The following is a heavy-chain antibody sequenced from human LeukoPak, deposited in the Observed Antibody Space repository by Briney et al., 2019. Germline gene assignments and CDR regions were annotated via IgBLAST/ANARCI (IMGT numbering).Heavy chain of an antibody. D-gene: IGHD3-22*01. CDR3: ARRPHSSGYHKLDY. J-gene: IGHJ4*02. CDR2: ISSSGSTI. Sequence: GGSLRLSCEASGFTFSDYYMSWIRQAPGKGLEWVSYISSSGSTIYYADSVKGRFTISRDNAKNSLYLQMNSLRAEDTAVYYCARRPHSSGYHKLDYWGQGTLVTVSS. CDR1: GFTFSDYY. V-gene: IGHV3-11*01.